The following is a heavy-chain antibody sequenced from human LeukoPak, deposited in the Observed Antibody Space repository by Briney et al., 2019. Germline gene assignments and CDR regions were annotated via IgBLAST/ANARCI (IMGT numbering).Heavy chain of an antibody. D-gene: IGHD1-26*01. V-gene: IGHV3-11*04. CDR1: GFTFSDYY. Sequence: PGGSLRLSCAASGFTFSDYYMSWIRQAPGKGLEWLAFISPSGGAIYYADSVKGRFTISRDNAKNSLYLQMNSLKAEDTAVYYCARGLFVAGSFFDSWGQGIMVTVSS. CDR2: ISPSGGAI. J-gene: IGHJ4*02. CDR3: ARGLFVAGSFFDS.